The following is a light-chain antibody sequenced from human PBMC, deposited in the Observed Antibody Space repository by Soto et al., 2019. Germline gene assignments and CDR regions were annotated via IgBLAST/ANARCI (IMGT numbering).Light chain of an antibody. CDR2: EVS. CDR3: SSYTNKNSYIL. V-gene: IGLV2-14*01. Sequence: QSVLTQPASVSGPPGQSITISCTGSSSDIGGHNYVSWYQHHPDKAPKLVIYEVSDRPLGVSNRFSGSKSGNTASLTISGLQTEDEADYYCSSYTNKNSYILFGGGTKLTVL. J-gene: IGLJ2*01. CDR1: SSDIGGHNY.